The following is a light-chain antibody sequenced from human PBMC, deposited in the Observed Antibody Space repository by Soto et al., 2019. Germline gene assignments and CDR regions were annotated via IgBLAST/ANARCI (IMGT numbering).Light chain of an antibody. Sequence: EIVLTQSPGTLSLSPGERATLSCRASQSVSSSYLAWYQQTPGQAPRLLISGASSRGTGIPDRFSGSGSGTDFTRTISRLEPEDFAIYYCQQYGSSPITFGQGTRLEIK. CDR1: QSVSSSY. CDR3: QQYGSSPIT. J-gene: IGKJ5*01. V-gene: IGKV3-20*01. CDR2: GAS.